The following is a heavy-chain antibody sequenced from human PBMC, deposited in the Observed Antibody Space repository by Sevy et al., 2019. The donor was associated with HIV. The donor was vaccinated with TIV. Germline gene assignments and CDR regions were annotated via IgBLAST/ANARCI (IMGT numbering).Heavy chain of an antibody. CDR1: GFTFSNYE. V-gene: IGHV3-48*03. J-gene: IGHJ4*02. D-gene: IGHD6-19*01. Sequence: GGSLRLSCTASGFTFSNYEMNWVRQAPGKGLEWVSYITLSGSSTYYADSVKGRFTISIDNAKNSLYLQMNGRRAEDTTVYYCARDRQGITVAGTAMDYWGQGTLVTVSS. CDR2: ITLSGSST. CDR3: ARDRQGITVAGTAMDY.